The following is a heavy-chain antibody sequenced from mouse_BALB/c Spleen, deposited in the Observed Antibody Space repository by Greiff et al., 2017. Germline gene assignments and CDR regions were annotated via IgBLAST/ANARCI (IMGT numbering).Heavy chain of an antibody. Sequence: EVQGVESGPGLVKPSQSLSLTCTVTGYSITSDYAWNWIRQFPGNKLEWMGYISYSGSTSYNPSLKSRISITRDTSKNQFFLQLNSVTTEDTATYYCARFAWFAYWGQGTLVTVSA. CDR1: GYSITSDYA. V-gene: IGHV3-2*02. CDR3: ARFAWFAY. CDR2: ISYSGST. J-gene: IGHJ3*01.